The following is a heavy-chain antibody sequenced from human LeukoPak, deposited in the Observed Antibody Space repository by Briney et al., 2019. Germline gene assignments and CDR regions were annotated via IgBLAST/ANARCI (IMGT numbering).Heavy chain of an antibody. CDR2: IYASGSA. V-gene: IGHV4-4*07. CDR3: ARIFSMATIDWFDS. Sequence: SEILSLTCTVSGGSISSYSWSWVRQPAGKGLEWIGRIYASGSANYNPSLKSRVTMSLDTSKNQFSLKLRSVTAADTAVYYCARIFSMATIDWFDSWGQGTLVTVSS. D-gene: IGHD5-24*01. J-gene: IGHJ5*01. CDR1: GGSISSYS.